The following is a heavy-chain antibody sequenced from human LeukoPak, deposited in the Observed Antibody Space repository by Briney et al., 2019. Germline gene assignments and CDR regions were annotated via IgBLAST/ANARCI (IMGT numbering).Heavy chain of an antibody. V-gene: IGHV1-69*04. CDR1: GATFINNV. CDR3: ATDLMTGRGGLDY. CDR2: IIPIFNIT. J-gene: IGHJ4*02. D-gene: IGHD3-9*01. Sequence: GASVKVSCKASGATFINNVITWVRQAPGQGLEWMGTIIPIFNITNYAQNFQGRVTITADKSTSTGYMELSSLRSDDTALYYCATDLMTGRGGLDYWGQGALVTVSS.